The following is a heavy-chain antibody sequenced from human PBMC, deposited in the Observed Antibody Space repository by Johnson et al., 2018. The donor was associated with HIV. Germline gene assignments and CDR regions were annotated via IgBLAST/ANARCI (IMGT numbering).Heavy chain of an antibody. J-gene: IGHJ3*02. CDR1: GFRFDDYA. CDR3: ITIFGADAFDI. Sequence: VQLVESGGGLVKPGRSLRLSCAASGFRFDDYAMHWVRQVPGKGLAWVSGISWNRGSIGYADSVKGRFTISRDNAKNSLYLQMNSLRVEDTAVYYCITIFGADAFDIWGQGTMVTVSS. V-gene: IGHV3-9*01. CDR2: ISWNRGSI. D-gene: IGHD3-3*01.